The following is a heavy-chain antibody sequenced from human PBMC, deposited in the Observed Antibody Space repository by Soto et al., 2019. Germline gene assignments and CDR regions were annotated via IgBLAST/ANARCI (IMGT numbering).Heavy chain of an antibody. CDR2: INPSGGST. CDR1: GYTLTSYY. V-gene: IGHV1-46*01. J-gene: IGHJ5*02. D-gene: IGHD3-9*01. Sequence: ASLKVSCKSSGYTLTSYYIHWVRQAPGQGLEWMGIINPSGGSTSYAQKFQGRVTMTRDTSTSTVYMELSSLRSEDTAVYYCARAYDILTGYLDPWGQGTLVTVSS. CDR3: ARAYDILTGYLDP.